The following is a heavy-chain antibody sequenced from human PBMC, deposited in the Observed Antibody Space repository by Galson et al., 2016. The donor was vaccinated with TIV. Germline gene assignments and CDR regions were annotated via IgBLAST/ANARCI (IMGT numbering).Heavy chain of an antibody. Sequence: PALVKPTQTLTLTCTVSGFSLSNARMGVSWIRQPPGKALEWLAHIFSSDKKSYSTSLQSRLSISKDTSKSQAVLTMTNVDPIDTATYYCARIAPLTVTLNLWFDTWGQGTPVTVSS. CDR2: IFSSDKK. D-gene: IGHD4-17*01. V-gene: IGHV2-26*01. J-gene: IGHJ5*02. CDR1: GFSLSNARMG. CDR3: ARIAPLTVTLNLWFDT.